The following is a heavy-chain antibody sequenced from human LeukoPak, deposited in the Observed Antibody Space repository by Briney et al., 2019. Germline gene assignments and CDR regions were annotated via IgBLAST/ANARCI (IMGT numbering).Heavy chain of an antibody. CDR3: ARQKWEQQGRDYYFYGLDV. D-gene: IGHD1-26*01. CDR2: IYLYGTT. Sequence: PSETLSLTCAVSAGSISSSNWWSWVRQSPVKGLEWIGEIYLYGTTNYNPSLKSRVTMSVDRSKNQFSLKLSSVTAADTAVYYCARQKWEQQGRDYYFYGLDVWGPGTTVTVSS. J-gene: IGHJ6*02. V-gene: IGHV4-4*02. CDR1: AGSISSSNW.